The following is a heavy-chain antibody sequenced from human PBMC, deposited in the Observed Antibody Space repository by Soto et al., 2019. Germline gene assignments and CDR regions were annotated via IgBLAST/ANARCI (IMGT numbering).Heavy chain of an antibody. D-gene: IGHD3-16*01. CDR1: GGLFSSFA. J-gene: IGHJ4*02. CDR3: ARGGGPYVWFNEF. V-gene: IGHV1-69*01. Sequence: QEQLVQSGAEVKKPGSSVKVSCMDSGGLFSSFAISWVRQAPGQGLEWMGGIIPVFGTTNYAQKFQGRVTITADESTNTAYMELSSLTSDDTAMYYCARGGGPYVWFNEFWGQGTQVTVSS. CDR2: IIPVFGTT.